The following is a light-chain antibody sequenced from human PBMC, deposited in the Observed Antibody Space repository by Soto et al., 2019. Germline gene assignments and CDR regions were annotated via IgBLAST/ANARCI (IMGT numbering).Light chain of an antibody. Sequence: EIVLTQSPDTLSLSPGERATLSCRASQIVNNNDVPWYQHKPGQAPRLLIYAASSRPGGIPDKVSGSGSGTDFTFTINRLEPEDFAVYYCQQYDRSPYTFGQGTKLEI. CDR1: QIVNNND. V-gene: IGKV3-20*01. CDR3: QQYDRSPYT. J-gene: IGKJ2*01. CDR2: AAS.